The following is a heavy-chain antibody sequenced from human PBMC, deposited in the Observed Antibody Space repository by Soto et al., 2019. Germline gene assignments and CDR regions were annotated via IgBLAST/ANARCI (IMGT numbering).Heavy chain of an antibody. D-gene: IGHD2-8*01. CDR3: ARDRCTNGVCYAPSDY. V-gene: IGHV3-30*03. J-gene: IGHJ4*02. CDR1: GCTFSSYG. CDR2: ITYDGSNK. Sequence: GGSLRLSCAASGCTFSSYGMHWVRQAPGKGLECVPVITYDGSNKYYADSVKGRFTISRDNSKNTLYLQMDSLRAEDMAVYYCARDRCTNGVCYAPSDYWGQGTLVTVSS.